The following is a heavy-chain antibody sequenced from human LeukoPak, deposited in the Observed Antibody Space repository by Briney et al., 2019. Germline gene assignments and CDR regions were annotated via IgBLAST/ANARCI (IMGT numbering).Heavy chain of an antibody. CDR1: GFTFSSYS. D-gene: IGHD2-15*01. J-gene: IGHJ4*02. V-gene: IGHV3-21*01. CDR2: ISSSSSYI. Sequence: GGSLRLSCAASGFTFSSYSMKWVRQAPGKGLEWVSSISSSSSYIYYADSVKGRFTISRDNAKNSLYLQMNSLRAEDTAVYYCARGIGFLSNFDYWGQGTLVTVSS. CDR3: ARGIGFLSNFDY.